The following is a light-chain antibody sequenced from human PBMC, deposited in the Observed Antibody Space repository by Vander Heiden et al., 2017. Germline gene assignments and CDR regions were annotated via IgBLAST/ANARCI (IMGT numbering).Light chain of an antibody. J-gene: IGKJ1*01. CDR1: QGISSY. CDR2: AAA. Sequence: AIRLPQSPSSFPASTGDRSTIPCLASQGISSYLAWYQQKPGKAPNLLIYAAATMQSGVPSRFSGSGSGTDVTLTISCLQYEDFATYYCQQYYSYPPRTFGQGTKVEIK. CDR3: QQYYSYPPRT. V-gene: IGKV1-8*01.